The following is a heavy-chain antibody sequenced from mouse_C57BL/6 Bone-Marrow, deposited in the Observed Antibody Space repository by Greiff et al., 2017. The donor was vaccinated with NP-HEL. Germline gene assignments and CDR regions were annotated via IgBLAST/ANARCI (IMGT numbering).Heavy chain of an antibody. V-gene: IGHV1-52*01. CDR3: AREYYGSDV. Sequence: QVQLQQPGAELVRPGSSVKLSCKASGYTFTSYWMHWVKQMPIQGLEWIGNIDPSDSETHYNQKFKDKATLTVDKSSRTAYMQLSNLTSEDSAVYYCAREYYGSDVWGTGTTVTVSS. CDR2: IDPSDSET. D-gene: IGHD1-1*01. J-gene: IGHJ1*03. CDR1: GYTFTSYW.